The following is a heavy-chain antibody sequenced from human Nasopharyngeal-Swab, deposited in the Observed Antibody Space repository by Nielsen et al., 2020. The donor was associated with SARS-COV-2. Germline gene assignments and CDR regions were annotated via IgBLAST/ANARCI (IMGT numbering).Heavy chain of an antibody. D-gene: IGHD1-14*01. CDR1: GFSFSEYY. V-gene: IGHV3-11*04. J-gene: IGHJ5*02. Sequence: GESLKISCAASGFSFSEYYMSWIRQAPGKGLEWISDISSSGSITHYADSVKGRFTISRDNAKNTLYLQMNSLRAEDTAVYYCVRSPSSISPGWFDPWGQGTLVTVSS. CDR2: ISSSGSIT. CDR3: VRSPSSISPGWFDP.